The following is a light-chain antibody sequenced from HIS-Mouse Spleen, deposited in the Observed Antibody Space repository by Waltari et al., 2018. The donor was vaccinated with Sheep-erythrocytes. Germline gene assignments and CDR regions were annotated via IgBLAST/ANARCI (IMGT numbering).Light chain of an antibody. CDR3: CSYAGSYNHV. Sequence: QSALTQPRSVSGSPGQSVTISCTGTSSDVGGYNYVSWYQQHPGKAPKHMIYDVSKRPPGVHHRFSGSKSGNPASLTISGLQAEDEADYYCCSYAGSYNHVFATGTKVTVL. CDR1: SSDVGGYNY. V-gene: IGLV2-11*01. CDR2: DVS. J-gene: IGLJ1*01.